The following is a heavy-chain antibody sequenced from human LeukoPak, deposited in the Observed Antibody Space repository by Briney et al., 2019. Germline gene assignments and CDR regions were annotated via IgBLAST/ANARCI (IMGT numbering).Heavy chain of an antibody. Sequence: PGRSLRLSCAASGFTFSSYGMHWVRQAPGKGLEWVAVISYDGKNMYYADSVKGRFTISRDNSQNMLYLQMNSLRVEDTGVYYCASYDILTGYHSPFDYWGQGSLVTVSS. V-gene: IGHV3-30*03. CDR2: ISYDGKNM. D-gene: IGHD3-9*01. J-gene: IGHJ4*02. CDR3: ASYDILTGYHSPFDY. CDR1: GFTFSSYG.